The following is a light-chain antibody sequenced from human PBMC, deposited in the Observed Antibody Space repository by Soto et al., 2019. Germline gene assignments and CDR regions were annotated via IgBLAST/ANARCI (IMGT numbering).Light chain of an antibody. Sequence: NVLTQSPGTLSLSPGERATLSCRASQSLSGNYLAWYQQKPGQAPRVLIYRASIRAPGISDRFSGSGSGTDFTLTISRLEPEDFAVYYCQHYGASPWTFGQGTKVEIK. V-gene: IGKV3-20*01. CDR3: QHYGASPWT. J-gene: IGKJ1*01. CDR1: QSLSGNY. CDR2: RAS.